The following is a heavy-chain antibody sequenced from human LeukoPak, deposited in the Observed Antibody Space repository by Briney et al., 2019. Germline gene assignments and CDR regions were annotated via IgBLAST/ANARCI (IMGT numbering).Heavy chain of an antibody. J-gene: IGHJ4*02. CDR1: GFTFTNYG. D-gene: IGHD3-10*01. Sequence: GGSLRLSCAASGFTFTNYGMHWVRQAPGKGLEWVALMSYDGSIKYYADSLKGRFTISRDNSKHTLYLQMNSLRAEDTAVYYCAKSFGMLWFGESQYLDHWGQGTLVTVSS. V-gene: IGHV3-30*18. CDR3: AKSFGMLWFGESQYLDH. CDR2: MSYDGSIK.